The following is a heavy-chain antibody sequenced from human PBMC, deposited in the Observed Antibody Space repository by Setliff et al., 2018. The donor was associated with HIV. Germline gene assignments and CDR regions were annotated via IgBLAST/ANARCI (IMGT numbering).Heavy chain of an antibody. D-gene: IGHD4-17*01. V-gene: IGHV4-38-2*02. Sequence: SETLSLTCAVSGYSISTAYYWGWIRQPPGKGLEWIGSVYHSGTTYYNPSLKSRVTISVDMSNNQFSLKVTSVTAADTAVYYCARERTLMTTVTTGDAFDIWGQGTMVTVS. J-gene: IGHJ3*02. CDR2: VYHSGTT. CDR3: ARERTLMTTVTTGDAFDI. CDR1: GYSISTAYY.